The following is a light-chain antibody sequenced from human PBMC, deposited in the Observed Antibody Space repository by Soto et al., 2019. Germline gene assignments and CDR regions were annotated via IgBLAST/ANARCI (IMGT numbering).Light chain of an antibody. V-gene: IGLV2-14*01. CDR3: TSYTSTIPYV. J-gene: IGLJ1*01. CDR2: EVS. CDR1: SSDVGGYNY. Sequence: QSALTQPASVSGSPGQSITISCTGSSSDVGGYNYVSWYQQHPGQAPKLIIYEVSDRPSGVSPRFSGSKSGNTASLTISGLQVEDEADYFCTSYTSTIPYVFGSGTKVTVL.